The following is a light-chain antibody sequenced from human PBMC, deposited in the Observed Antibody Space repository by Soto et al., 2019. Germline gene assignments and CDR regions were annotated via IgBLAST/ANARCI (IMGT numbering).Light chain of an antibody. Sequence: DIQMTQSPSSLSASVGDRVTITCRANQGIGNSLAWYQQKPGKVPELLIYAASTLHSGVPSRFSGSGSGTGFTLTINSLQPEDVATYYCQKHDGEFGQGTKVDIK. CDR1: QGIGNS. V-gene: IGKV1-27*01. CDR3: QKHDGE. CDR2: AAS. J-gene: IGKJ1*01.